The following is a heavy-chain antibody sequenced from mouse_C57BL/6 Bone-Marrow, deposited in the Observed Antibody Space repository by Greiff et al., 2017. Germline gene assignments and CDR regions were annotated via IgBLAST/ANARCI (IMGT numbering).Heavy chain of an antibody. CDR2: IYPGSGNT. D-gene: IGHD2-5*01. CDR3: AYSNHGGCAY. V-gene: IGHV1-66*01. CDR1: GYSFTSYY. Sequence: QVQLQQSGPELVKPGASVKISCKASGYSFTSYYIHWVKQRPGQGLEWIGWIYPGSGNTKYNEKFKGKATLTADPSSSTAYMQLSSLSSEDSAVYYCAYSNHGGCAYWGQGTLVTVSA. J-gene: IGHJ3*01.